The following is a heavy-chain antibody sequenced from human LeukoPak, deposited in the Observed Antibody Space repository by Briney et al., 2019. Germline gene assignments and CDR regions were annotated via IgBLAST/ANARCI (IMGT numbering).Heavy chain of an antibody. CDR3: AKASNTWNYFDY. J-gene: IGHJ4*02. D-gene: IGHD1-1*01. Sequence: ASVKVSCKASGYTFTGYYMHWVRQAPGQGLEWMGWINPNSGGTNYAQKFQGRVNMTMDTSISTAYMELSRLRSEDTAIYYCAKASNTWNYFDYWGQGTLVTVSS. V-gene: IGHV1-2*02. CDR1: GYTFTGYY. CDR2: INPNSGGT.